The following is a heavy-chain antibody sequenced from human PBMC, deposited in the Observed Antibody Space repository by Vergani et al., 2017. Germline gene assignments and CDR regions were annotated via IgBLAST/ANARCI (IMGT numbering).Heavy chain of an antibody. CDR2: IDQTVRP. D-gene: IGHD4-11*01. CDR3: ARVNTETNGHLYYYYYMDV. J-gene: IGHJ6*03. Sequence: QVQLQQWGGGLLKPSETLSLTCVVNGGSFTSYHWTWIRQSPGEGLGWVGDIDQTVRPDYNPSLKRRLTMSVDKSRNQFSLTLNSVTATDTAIYFCARVNTETNGHLYYYYYMDVWGQGTAVTVS. CDR1: GGSFTSYH. V-gene: IGHV4-34*02.